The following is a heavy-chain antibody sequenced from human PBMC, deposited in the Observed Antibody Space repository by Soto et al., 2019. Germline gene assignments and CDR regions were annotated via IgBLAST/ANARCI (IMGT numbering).Heavy chain of an antibody. CDR1: GGSISSYY. J-gene: IGHJ5*02. CDR3: ARDRGFRGVIGVGWFDP. CDR2: IYYSGNT. Sequence: QVQLQESGPGLVKPSETLSLTCTVSGGSISSYYWDWIRQPPGKGLEWIGYIYYSGNTNYNPSFKSRVTISLDTSKKQLHLKFTSVTAGDTAVYYCARDRGFRGVIGVGWFDPWGQGTLVTVSS. D-gene: IGHD3-10*01. V-gene: IGHV4-59*01.